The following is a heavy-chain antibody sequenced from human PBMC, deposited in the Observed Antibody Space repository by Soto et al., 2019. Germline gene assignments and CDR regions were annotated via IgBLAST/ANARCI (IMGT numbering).Heavy chain of an antibody. CDR1: GFTFSSYS. V-gene: IGHV3-48*01. J-gene: IGHJ6*03. Sequence: EVQLVESGGGLVQPGGSLRLSCAASGFTFSSYSMNWVRQAPGKGLEWVSYISSSSSTIYYADSVKGRFTISRDNAKNSLYLQMNSLRAEDTAGYYCARDPSYYYYYMDVWGKGTTVTVSS. CDR3: ARDPSYYYYYMDV. CDR2: ISSSSSTI.